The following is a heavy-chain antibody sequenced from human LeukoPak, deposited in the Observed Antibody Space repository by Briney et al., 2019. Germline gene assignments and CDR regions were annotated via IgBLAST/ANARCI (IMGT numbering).Heavy chain of an antibody. CDR1: GGSFSSYY. CDR3: ARVDYDSSGYSDY. J-gene: IGHJ4*02. D-gene: IGHD3-22*01. V-gene: IGHV4-59*01. Sequence: SETLSLTCTVSGGSFSSYYWSWIRQPPAKGLVWIGYIYYSGSTNYNPSLKSRVTMSIDTSKNQFSLKVTSVTAADTAVYYCARVDYDSSGYSDYWGQGTPVTVSS. CDR2: IYYSGST.